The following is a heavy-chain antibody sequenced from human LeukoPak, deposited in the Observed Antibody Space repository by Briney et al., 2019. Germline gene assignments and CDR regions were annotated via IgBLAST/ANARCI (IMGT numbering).Heavy chain of an antibody. CDR2: IIPIFGTA. CDR3: ARDKSADYYGSGSYNFDY. D-gene: IGHD3-10*01. CDR1: GGTFSSYA. J-gene: IGHJ4*02. V-gene: IGHV1-69*05. Sequence: ASVKVSCKASGGTFSSYAISWVRQAPGQGLEWMGGIIPIFGTANYAQKFQGRVTITTDESTSTAYMELSSLRSEDTAVYYCARDKSADYYGSGSYNFDYWGQGTLVTVSS.